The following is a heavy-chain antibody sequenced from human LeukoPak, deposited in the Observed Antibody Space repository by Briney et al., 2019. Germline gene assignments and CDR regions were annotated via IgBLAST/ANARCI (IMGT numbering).Heavy chain of an antibody. CDR1: GFTFSTYG. CDR2: IPYDGSNK. CDR3: ARYYGSGRGYYGLDV. Sequence: PGGSLRLSCEASGFTFSTYGMHWARQAPGKGLEWITLIPYDGSNKYYADSVKGRFTISRDNSKNTLYLQMNGLRAEDTAVYYCARYYGSGRGYYGLDVWGQGTTVTVFS. J-gene: IGHJ6*02. V-gene: IGHV3-30*03. D-gene: IGHD3-10*01.